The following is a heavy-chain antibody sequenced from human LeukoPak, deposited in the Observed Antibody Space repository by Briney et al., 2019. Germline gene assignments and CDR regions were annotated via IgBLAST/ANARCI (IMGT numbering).Heavy chain of an antibody. Sequence: GGSLRLSCAASEFSFSSSGMHWVRQAPGKGLEWVAVISYDGSNKYYADSVKGRFTISRDNSKNTLYLQMNSLRAEDTAVYYCARDRGITMVRGVMLGGAFDIWGQGTMVTVSS. CDR3: ARDRGITMVRGVMLGGAFDI. CDR2: ISYDGSNK. V-gene: IGHV3-30*19. J-gene: IGHJ3*02. D-gene: IGHD3-10*01. CDR1: EFSFSSSG.